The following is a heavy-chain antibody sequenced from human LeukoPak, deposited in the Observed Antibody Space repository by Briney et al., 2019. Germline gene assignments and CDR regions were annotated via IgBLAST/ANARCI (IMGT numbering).Heavy chain of an antibody. CDR1: GGSISSSSYY. J-gene: IGHJ3*02. CDR3: ARWSPGRYYYDSSGYQYAFDI. CDR2: IYTSGST. Sequence: PSETLSLTCTVSGGSISSSSYYWSWIRQPAGKGLEWIGRIYTSGSTNYHPSLKSRVTISVDTSKNQFSLKLSSVTAEDTAVYYCARWSPGRYYYDSSGYQYAFDIWGQGTMVTVSS. V-gene: IGHV4-61*02. D-gene: IGHD3-22*01.